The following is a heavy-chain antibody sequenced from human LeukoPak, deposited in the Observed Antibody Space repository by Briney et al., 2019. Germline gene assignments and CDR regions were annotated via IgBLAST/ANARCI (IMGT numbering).Heavy chain of an antibody. J-gene: IGHJ4*02. CDR1: GYSFTSYW. V-gene: IGHV5-51*01. CDR3: ARLSSGWYLILDY. Sequence: GESLKISCKGSGYSFTSYWIGWVRQMPGKGLEWVGVIYPGDSDTRYSPSFRGQVTTSADKSISTAYLQWSSLKASDTAMYYCARLSSGWYLILDYWGQGTLVTVSS. D-gene: IGHD6-19*01. CDR2: IYPGDSDT.